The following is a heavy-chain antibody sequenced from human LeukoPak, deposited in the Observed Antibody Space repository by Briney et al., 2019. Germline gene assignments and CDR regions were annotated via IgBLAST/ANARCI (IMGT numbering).Heavy chain of an antibody. CDR3: ARGDESYSGMDV. V-gene: IGHV3-13*01. Sequence: GGSLRLSCAASGFSFSTYAMHWVRQVPGKGLEWVSTIHTAGDTYYQDSVKGRFTVSRDNADNSLYLQMNSLRAGDTAIYYCARGDESYSGMDVWGQGTTVIVSS. CDR1: GFSFSTYA. J-gene: IGHJ6*02. D-gene: IGHD2-21*01. CDR2: IHTAGDT.